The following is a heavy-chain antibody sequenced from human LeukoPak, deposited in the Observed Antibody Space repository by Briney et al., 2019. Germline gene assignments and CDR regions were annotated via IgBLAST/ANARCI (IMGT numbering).Heavy chain of an antibody. CDR2: ISSVSSYI. V-gene: IGHV3-21*01. D-gene: IGHD4-11*01. Sequence: PGGSLRLSCVASGFTFSFYSMNWVRQPPGKGLEWVSSISSVSSYIYSADSVKGRFTISRDNAKNSLYLQMNSLRAEDTAVYYCAKGSNDFDYWGQGTLVTVPS. CDR1: GFTFSFYS. CDR3: AKGSNDFDY. J-gene: IGHJ4*02.